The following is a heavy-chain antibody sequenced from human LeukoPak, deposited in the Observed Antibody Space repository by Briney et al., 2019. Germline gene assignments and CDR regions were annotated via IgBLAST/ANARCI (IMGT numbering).Heavy chain of an antibody. V-gene: IGHV3-23*01. CDR3: AKGRGYEHLDY. J-gene: IGHJ4*02. CDR2: ISGSGGST. CDR1: GFTFSSYA. Sequence: GGSLRLSCAASGFTFSSYAMSWVPQAPGRGLEWVSAISGSGGSTYYADSVKGRFTISRDNSKNTLYLQMNSLRAEDTAVYYCAKGRGYEHLDYWGQGTLVTVSS. D-gene: IGHD5-12*01.